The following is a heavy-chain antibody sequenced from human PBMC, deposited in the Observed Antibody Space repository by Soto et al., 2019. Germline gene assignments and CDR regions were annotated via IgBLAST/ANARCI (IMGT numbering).Heavy chain of an antibody. D-gene: IGHD2-2*01. J-gene: IGHJ6*02. CDR1: GFTFSSSA. Sequence: ASVKVSCKTSGFTFSSSAMQWVRQARGQRLEWIGWIVVGSGHTNYAQKFQERVTITRDMSTSTAYMELSSLRSEDTAMYYCAAASSTSGGYYGMDVWGQGTTVTVSS. V-gene: IGHV1-58*02. CDR2: IVVGSGHT. CDR3: AAASSTSGGYYGMDV.